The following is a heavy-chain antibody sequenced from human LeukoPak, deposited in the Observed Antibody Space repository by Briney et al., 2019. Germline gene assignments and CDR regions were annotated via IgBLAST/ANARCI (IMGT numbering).Heavy chain of an antibody. D-gene: IGHD3-22*01. CDR1: GGSISVSGYY. Sequence: TPETLSLTCSVSGGSISVSGYYWGWIRQSPEKGLEWIANIYYSGTTYYSPSLESRVTISVETSKSQFSLRMTSVAAADTAVYYCARTHSSLDAFDVWGQGTMVIVSS. CDR3: ARTHSSLDAFDV. J-gene: IGHJ3*01. V-gene: IGHV4-39*01. CDR2: IYYSGTT.